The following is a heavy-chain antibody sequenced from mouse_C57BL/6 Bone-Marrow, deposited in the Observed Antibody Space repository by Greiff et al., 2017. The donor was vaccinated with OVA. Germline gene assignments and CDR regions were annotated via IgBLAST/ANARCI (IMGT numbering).Heavy chain of an antibody. CDR2: IHPNSGST. J-gene: IGHJ1*03. CDR1: GYTFTSYW. Sequence: VQLQQPGAELVKPGASVKLSCKASGYTFTSYWMHWVKQRPGQGLEWIGMIHPNSGSTNYNEKFKSKATLTVDKSSSTAYMQLSSLTSEDSAVYYCARRRFYYGSYWYFDVWGTGTTVTVSS. CDR3: ARRRFYYGSYWYFDV. V-gene: IGHV1-64*01. D-gene: IGHD1-1*01.